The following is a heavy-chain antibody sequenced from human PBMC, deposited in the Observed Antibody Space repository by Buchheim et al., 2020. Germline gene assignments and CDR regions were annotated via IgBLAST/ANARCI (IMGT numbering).Heavy chain of an antibody. J-gene: IGHJ2*01. D-gene: IGHD3-9*01. CDR1: GYTFTSYY. CDR3: ARDKMIFWTPQEVGYFDL. V-gene: IGHV1-46*01. CDR2: ITPSGGST. Sequence: QVQLVQSGAEVKKPGASVKVSCKASGYTFTSYYMHWVRQAPGQGLEWMGIITPSGGSTSYAQKFQGRVTMTRDTSTSTVYMELSSLRSEDTAVYYCARDKMIFWTPQEVGYFDLWGRGTL.